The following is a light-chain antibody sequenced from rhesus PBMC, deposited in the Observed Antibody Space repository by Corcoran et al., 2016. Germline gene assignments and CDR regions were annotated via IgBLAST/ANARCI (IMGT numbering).Light chain of an antibody. V-gene: IGKV1-74*01. J-gene: IGKJ4*01. CDR3: KHGYGTPLT. Sequence: DIQMTQSPSSLSASVGDRVTITCRASENVNHYLNWYQQKPGKAPKLLIYKASTLQSGVPSRLRGSGSGKDYTVTISSLQPEDVATYYCKHGYGTPLTFGGGTKGESK. CDR1: ENVNHY. CDR2: KAS.